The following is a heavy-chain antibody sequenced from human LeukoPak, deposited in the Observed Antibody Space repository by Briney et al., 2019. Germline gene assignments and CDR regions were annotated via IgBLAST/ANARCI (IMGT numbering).Heavy chain of an antibody. Sequence: SLRLSCTASGFTFGDYAMSWFRQAPGKGLEWVGFIRRKAYGGTAEYAASVKGRFTISRDNSKNTLYLQMNSLRAEDTAVYYCARATKTPYYDSSGYPPDYWGQGTLVTVSS. J-gene: IGHJ4*02. V-gene: IGHV3-49*03. D-gene: IGHD3-22*01. CDR2: IRRKAYGGTA. CDR1: GFTFGDYA. CDR3: ARATKTPYYDSSGYPPDY.